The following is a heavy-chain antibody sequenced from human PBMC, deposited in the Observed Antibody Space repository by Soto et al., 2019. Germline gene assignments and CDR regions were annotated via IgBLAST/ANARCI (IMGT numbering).Heavy chain of an antibody. CDR2: ISGSGVST. CDR1: GFTFSSYA. CDR3: AKEYDFWSGYRYGMDV. V-gene: IGHV3-23*01. Sequence: GGSLRLSCAASGFTFSSYAMSWVRQAPGKGLEWVSAISGSGVSTYYADSVKGRFTISRDNSKNTLYLQMNSLRAEDTAVYYCAKEYDFWSGYRYGMDVWGQGTTVTVSS. J-gene: IGHJ6*02. D-gene: IGHD3-3*01.